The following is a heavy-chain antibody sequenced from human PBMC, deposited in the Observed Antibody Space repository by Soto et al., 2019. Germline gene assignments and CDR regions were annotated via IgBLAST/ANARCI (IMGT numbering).Heavy chain of an antibody. V-gene: IGHV3-23*01. CDR1: GFTFSSYA. J-gene: IGHJ6*02. Sequence: PGGSLRLSCAASGFTFSSYAMSWVRQAPGKGLEWVSAISGSGGSTYYADSVKGRFTISRDNSKNTLYLQMNSLRAEDTAVHYCAKDSLGYSSSWTETYYYGMDVWAQGTTVTVSS. CDR3: AKDSLGYSSSWTETYYYGMDV. D-gene: IGHD6-13*01. CDR2: ISGSGGST.